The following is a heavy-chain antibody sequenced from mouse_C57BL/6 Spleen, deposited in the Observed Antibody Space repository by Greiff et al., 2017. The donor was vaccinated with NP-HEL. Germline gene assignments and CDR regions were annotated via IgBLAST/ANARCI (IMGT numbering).Heavy chain of an antibody. CDR3: ARWDGYPFAY. V-gene: IGHV1-81*01. Sequence: VKLQESGAELARPGASVKLSCKASGYTFTSYGISWVKQRTGQGLEWIGEIYPRSGNTYYNEKFKGKATLTADKSSSTAYMELRSLTSEDSAVYFCARWDGYPFAYWGQGTLVTVSA. CDR2: IYPRSGNT. D-gene: IGHD2-3*01. J-gene: IGHJ3*01. CDR1: GYTFTSYG.